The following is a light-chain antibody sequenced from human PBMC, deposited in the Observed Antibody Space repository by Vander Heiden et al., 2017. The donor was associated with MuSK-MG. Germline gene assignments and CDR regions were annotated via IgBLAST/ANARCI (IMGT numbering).Light chain of an antibody. CDR3: QYSDCSLSVV. J-gene: IGLJ2*01. Sequence: QSVLTQPPSVSGAPAQRVTISCTGTSSNIGAGSDVHWYQHLPGTAPKLLISGNSNRPSGVPDRFSGSNSGPSASPVTTGLQAEDEADDYCQYSDCSLSVVFGGGTKLTVL. CDR2: GNS. CDR1: SSNIGAGSD. V-gene: IGLV1-40*01.